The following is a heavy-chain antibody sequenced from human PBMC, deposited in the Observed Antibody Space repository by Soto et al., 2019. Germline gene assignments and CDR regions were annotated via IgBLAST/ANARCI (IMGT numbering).Heavy chain of an antibody. CDR1: GYTLTELS. V-gene: IGHV1-24*01. CDR2: FDPEDGET. J-gene: IGHJ6*02. Sequence: ASVKVSCKVSGYTLTELSMHWVRQAPGKGLEWMGGFDPEDGETIYAQKFQGRVTMTEDTSTDTAYMELSSLRSEDTAVYYCATVGELELLRRGYYYYGMDVWGQGTTVTVSS. D-gene: IGHD1-7*01. CDR3: ATVGELELLRRGYYYYGMDV.